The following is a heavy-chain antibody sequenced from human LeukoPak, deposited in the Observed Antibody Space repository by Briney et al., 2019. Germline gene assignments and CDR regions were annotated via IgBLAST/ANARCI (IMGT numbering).Heavy chain of an antibody. D-gene: IGHD3-3*01. CDR3: AKGPNFWLTPIAFAI. J-gene: IGHJ3*02. V-gene: IGHV3-23*01. CDR2: TTGSGGST. CDR1: GFTFTTYA. Sequence: PGGSLRLSRAASGFTFTTYAMSWVRQAPGKGLEWVSGTTGSGGSTYYADSVKGRFTISRDNSKNTLSLQTNSLRAEDTAVYYCAKGPNFWLTPIAFAIWGQGTMVTVSS.